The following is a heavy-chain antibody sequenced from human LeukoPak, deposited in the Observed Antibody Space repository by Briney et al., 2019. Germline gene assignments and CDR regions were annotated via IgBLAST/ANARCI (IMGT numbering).Heavy chain of an antibody. CDR3: ARDGVGSYRGSYIDY. J-gene: IGHJ4*02. D-gene: IGHD1-26*01. CDR2: INPSGGST. V-gene: IGHV1-46*01. CDR1: GYTFTSYY. Sequence: GASVKVSCKASGYTFTSYYMHWVRQAPGQGLEWMGVINPSGGSTSYAQKFQGRVTMTRDTSTSTVYMELSSLRSEDTAVYYCARDGVGSYRGSYIDYWGQGTLVTVSS.